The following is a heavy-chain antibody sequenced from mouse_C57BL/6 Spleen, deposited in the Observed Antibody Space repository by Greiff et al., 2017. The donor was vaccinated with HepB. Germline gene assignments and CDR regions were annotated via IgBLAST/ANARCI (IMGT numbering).Heavy chain of an antibody. Sequence: QVQLQQSGPELVKPGASVKISCKASGYAFSSSWMNWVKQRPGKGLEWIGRIYPGDGDTNYNGKFKGKATLTADKSSSTAYMQLSSLTSEDSAVYFCARTEIYYGSRDYFDYWGQGTTLTVSS. CDR3: ARTEIYYGSRDYFDY. J-gene: IGHJ2*01. CDR2: IYPGDGDT. CDR1: GYAFSSSW. V-gene: IGHV1-82*01. D-gene: IGHD1-1*01.